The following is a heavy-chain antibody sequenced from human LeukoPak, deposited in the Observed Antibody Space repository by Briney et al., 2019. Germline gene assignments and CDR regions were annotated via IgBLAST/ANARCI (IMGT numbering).Heavy chain of an antibody. V-gene: IGHV3-23*01. CDR1: GFTFISYA. Sequence: GGSLRLSCAASGFTFISYAMSWVRQAPGKGLEWVSTISGSGGSTYYADSVKGRFTISRDNSKNTLYLQMNSLRAEDTAVYYCTKVVGAKTRGYFDYWGQGTLVTVSS. CDR2: ISGSGGST. CDR3: TKVVGAKTRGYFDY. J-gene: IGHJ4*02. D-gene: IGHD1-26*01.